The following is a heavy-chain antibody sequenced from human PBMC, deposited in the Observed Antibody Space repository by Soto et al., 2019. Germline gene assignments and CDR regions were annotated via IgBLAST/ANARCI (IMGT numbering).Heavy chain of an antibody. J-gene: IGHJ6*02. CDR2: IIPIFGTA. V-gene: IGHV1-69*13. CDR1: GGTFSSYA. D-gene: IGHD3-9*01. Sequence: GASVKVSCKASGGTFSSYAISWVRQAPGQGLEWMGGIIPIFGTANYAQKFQGRVTITADESTSTAYMELSSLRSEDTAVYYCARDEEPHSGYYYYYYGMDVWGQGTTVTVS. CDR3: ARDEEPHSGYYYYYYGMDV.